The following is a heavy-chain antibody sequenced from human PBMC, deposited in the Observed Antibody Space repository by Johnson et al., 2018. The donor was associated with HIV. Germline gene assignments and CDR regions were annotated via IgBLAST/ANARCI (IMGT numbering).Heavy chain of an antibody. D-gene: IGHD3-16*01. V-gene: IGHV3-66*01. J-gene: IGHJ3*02. Sequence: MLLVESGGGVVQPGRSLRLSCAASGFTVSNKYMSWVRQAPGKGPEWVSVIYSGGSTYYADSVKGRFTISRDNSKNTLYLQMNSLRAGDTAVYYCARGQQDMGAGAFDIWGQGTMVTVSS. CDR1: GFTVSNKY. CDR2: IYSGGST. CDR3: ARGQQDMGAGAFDI.